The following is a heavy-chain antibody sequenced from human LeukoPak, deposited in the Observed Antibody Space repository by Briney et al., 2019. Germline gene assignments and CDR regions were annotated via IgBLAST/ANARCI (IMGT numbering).Heavy chain of an antibody. Sequence: SETLSLTCTVFGGSINTYWGWIRQPPGKGLEWIGSIYYTGSTYYNPSLKSRLTISVDTAKNQFSLKLTSVTAADTAVYSCARHLESRGLKIFDIWGQGTMATVSS. J-gene: IGHJ3*02. CDR3: ARHLESRGLKIFDI. D-gene: IGHD3-16*01. CDR2: IYYTGST. CDR1: GGSINTY. V-gene: IGHV4-39*01.